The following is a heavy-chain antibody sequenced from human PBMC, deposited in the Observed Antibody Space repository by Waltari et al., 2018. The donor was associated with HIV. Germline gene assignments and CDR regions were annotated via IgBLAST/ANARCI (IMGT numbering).Heavy chain of an antibody. Sequence: EVQLVESGGGLVQPGGSLRLSCAASGFTFSSYAMSWVRQAPGKGLEGVSAIRGSGGSTDNEDSVKVQFTLARDNSKNTLYMQMNSLGAEDTAVYDCAKLGLLLWFGPAADCQHWGQGTLVTVAS. D-gene: IGHD3-10*01. CDR2: IRGSGGST. J-gene: IGHJ1*01. CDR3: AKLGLLLWFGPAADCQH. CDR1: GFTFSSYA. V-gene: IGHV3-23*04.